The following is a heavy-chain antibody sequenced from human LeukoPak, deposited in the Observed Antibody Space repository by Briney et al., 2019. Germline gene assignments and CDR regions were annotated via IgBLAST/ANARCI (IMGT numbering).Heavy chain of an antibody. J-gene: IGHJ4*02. Sequence: GGSLRLSCAVSGFSLSRYAMSWVRKAPGKGLEWVSAISDSGGSTYYADSVKGRFTISRDNSRNTLYLQMNTLRAEDTAVYYCAKCRGSSWSDYFDYWGQGALVTVSS. CDR3: AKCRGSSWSDYFDY. CDR2: ISDSGGST. D-gene: IGHD6-13*01. V-gene: IGHV3-23*01. CDR1: GFSLSRYA.